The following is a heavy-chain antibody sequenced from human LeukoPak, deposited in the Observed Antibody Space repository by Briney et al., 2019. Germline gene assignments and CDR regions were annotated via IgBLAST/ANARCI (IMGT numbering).Heavy chain of an antibody. Sequence: SETLSLTCTVSGGSISSSSYYWGWIRQPPGKGLEWVGSIYYSGRTYYNPSLKSRVTISVDTSKNQFSLKLSSVTAADTAVYYCARQPLNSGSYFDYWGQGTLVTVSS. D-gene: IGHD1-26*01. CDR1: GGSISSSSYY. V-gene: IGHV4-39*01. J-gene: IGHJ4*02. CDR2: IYYSGRT. CDR3: ARQPLNSGSYFDY.